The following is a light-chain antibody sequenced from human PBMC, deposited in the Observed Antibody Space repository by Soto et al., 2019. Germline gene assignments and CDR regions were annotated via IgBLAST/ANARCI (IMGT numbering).Light chain of an antibody. J-gene: IGKJ1*01. V-gene: IGKV4-1*01. Sequence: DIVMTQSPDSLAVSLGERATINCKSSQSVLHRSNSKNSLIWYQHKPGQPPKPLIYWASTRESGVPDRFTGSGSGTDFTLTISSLQAEDVAIYYCQQYYSNPKTFGQGTKGEI. CDR1: QSVLHRSNSKNS. CDR2: WAS. CDR3: QQYYSNPKT.